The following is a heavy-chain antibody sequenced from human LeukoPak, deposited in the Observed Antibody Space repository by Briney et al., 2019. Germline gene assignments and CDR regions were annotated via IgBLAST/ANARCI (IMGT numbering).Heavy chain of an antibody. Sequence: GGSLRLSCAASGFTFSNYAMHWVRQAPGKGLEWVAFIRYDGSNKYYADSVKGRFTISRDNSKNTLYLQMNSLRAEDTAVYYCAKGSYYYDSNVPFYWGQGTLVTVSS. D-gene: IGHD3-22*01. J-gene: IGHJ4*02. CDR2: IRYDGSNK. CDR1: GFTFSNYA. CDR3: AKGSYYYDSNVPFY. V-gene: IGHV3-30*02.